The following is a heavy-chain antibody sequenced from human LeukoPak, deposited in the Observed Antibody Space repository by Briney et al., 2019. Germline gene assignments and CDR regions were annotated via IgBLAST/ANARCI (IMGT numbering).Heavy chain of an antibody. Sequence: KASETLSLTCTVSGGSISSYYWNWIRQPPGKGLEWIGYIYYSGSTNYNPSLKSRVTISVDTSKNQFSLKLSSVTAADTAVYYCARRVHGDYSYCYYYMDVWGKGTTVTISS. CDR1: GGSISSYY. CDR2: IYYSGST. J-gene: IGHJ6*03. V-gene: IGHV4-59*08. CDR3: ARRVHGDYSYCYYYMDV. D-gene: IGHD4-17*01.